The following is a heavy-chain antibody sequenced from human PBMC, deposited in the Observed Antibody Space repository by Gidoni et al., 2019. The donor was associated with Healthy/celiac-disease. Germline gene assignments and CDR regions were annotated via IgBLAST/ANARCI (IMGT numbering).Heavy chain of an antibody. D-gene: IGHD5-12*01. V-gene: IGHV3-21*01. CDR3: ARDGGYDAFDY. Sequence: EVQLAESGGGLVKPGGSLRLSCAASGFTFRSDSMNWVRLAPGKGLEWVSSISSSSSYIYYADSVKGRFTISRDNAKNSLYLQMNSLRAEDTAVYYCARDGGYDAFDYWGQGTLVTVSS. CDR2: ISSSSSYI. CDR1: GFTFRSDS. J-gene: IGHJ4*02.